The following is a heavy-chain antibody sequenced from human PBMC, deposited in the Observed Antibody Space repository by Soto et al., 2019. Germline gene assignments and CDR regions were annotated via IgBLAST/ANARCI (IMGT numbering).Heavy chain of an antibody. V-gene: IGHV4-30-4*01. D-gene: IGHD1-26*01. CDR1: GGSISSGDYY. CDR3: ARESPSEWGYLDY. Sequence: QVQLQESGPGLVKPSQTLSLTCTVSGGSISSGDYYWKWIRQPPGKGLEWIGYIYYSGSTYYNPSLKSRVTISVDTPKNQFPLKLSSVTAADTAVYYCARESPSEWGYLDYWGQGTLVTVSS. CDR2: IYYSGST. J-gene: IGHJ4*02.